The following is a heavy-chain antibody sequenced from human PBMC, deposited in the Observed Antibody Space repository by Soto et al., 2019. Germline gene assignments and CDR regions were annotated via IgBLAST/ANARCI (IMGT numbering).Heavy chain of an antibody. J-gene: IGHJ4*02. Sequence: GGSLRLSCAASGFTFSSYAMSWVRQAPGKGLEWVSAISGSGGSTYYADSVKGRFTISRDNSKNTLYLQMNSLRAEDTAVYYCAKGEMVRGVIQYYFDYWGQGTLVTVSS. D-gene: IGHD3-10*01. CDR2: ISGSGGST. CDR3: AKGEMVRGVIQYYFDY. V-gene: IGHV3-23*01. CDR1: GFTFSSYA.